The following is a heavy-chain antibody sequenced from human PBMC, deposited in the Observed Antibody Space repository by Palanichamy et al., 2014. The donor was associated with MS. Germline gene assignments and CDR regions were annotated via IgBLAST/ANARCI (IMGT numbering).Heavy chain of an antibody. D-gene: IGHD1-20*01. CDR2: ISSSSSSTI. V-gene: IGHV3-48*04. J-gene: IGHJ5*02. Sequence: EVQLVEVWGRAWYSLGGPVRLSCAASGFTFSSYSMNWVRQAPGKGLEWVSYISSSSSSTIYYADSVKGRFTISRDNAKNSLYLQMNSLRAEDTAVYYCARDKYNWNDVSQKTAGFDPWGQGTLVTVSS. CDR3: ARDKYNWNDVSQKTAGFDP. CDR1: GFTFSSYS.